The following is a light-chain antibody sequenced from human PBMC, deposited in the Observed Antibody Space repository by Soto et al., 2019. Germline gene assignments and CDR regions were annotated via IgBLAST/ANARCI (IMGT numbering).Light chain of an antibody. CDR1: QSISDW. CDR3: QQYNGFSET. Sequence: DIQMTQSPSTLSASIGDRVTITCRASQSISDWLAWFQQKPGKAPKLLIYRASRLESGVPSRFIGSGSGTESTLTISSLQPDDFATYYCQQYNGFSETFGQGTKVDIK. J-gene: IGKJ1*01. V-gene: IGKV1-5*03. CDR2: RAS.